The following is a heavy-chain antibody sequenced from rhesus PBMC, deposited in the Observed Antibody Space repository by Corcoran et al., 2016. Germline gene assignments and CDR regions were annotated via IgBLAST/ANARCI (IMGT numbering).Heavy chain of an antibody. CDR1: GGSISSGYYY. CDR2: IYGSGGGT. CDR3: ARDKDSIIVYY. J-gene: IGHJ4*01. Sequence: QVQLQESGPGLVKPSETLSLTCAVSGGSISSGYYYWSWIRQPPGKGLEWIGYIYGSGGGTNYNPSLKNRVTISIDTSKNQFSLKLSSVTAADTAVYYCARDKDSIIVYYWGQGVLVTVSS. D-gene: IGHD3-28*01. V-gene: IGHV4-106*01.